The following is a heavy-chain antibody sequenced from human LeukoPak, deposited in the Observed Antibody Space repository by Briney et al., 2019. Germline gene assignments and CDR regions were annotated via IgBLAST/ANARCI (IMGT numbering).Heavy chain of an antibody. V-gene: IGHV3-33*01. CDR1: GFTFSTYG. D-gene: IGHD4-17*01. Sequence: GGSLRLSCAASGFTFSTYGMNWVRQAPGKGLEWVSVIWYDGSKKYYADSVKGRFTISRDNSKNTLYLQMNSLRAEDTAVYYCARDGDFEKPFFDYWGQGTLVTVSS. CDR3: ARDGDFEKPFFDY. J-gene: IGHJ4*02. CDR2: IWYDGSKK.